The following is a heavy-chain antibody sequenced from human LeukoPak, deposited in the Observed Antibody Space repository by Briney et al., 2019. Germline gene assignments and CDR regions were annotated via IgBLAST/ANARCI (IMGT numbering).Heavy chain of an antibody. CDR2: IIPIFGTA. D-gene: IGHD3-3*01. Sequence: SVKVSCKASGGTFSSYAISWVRQAPGQGLEWMGGIIPIFGTANYAQKFQGRVTITADESTSTAYMELSSLRSEDTAVYYCARSDPIQLRVAGVVWGFDPWGQGTLVTVSS. CDR3: ARSDPIQLRVAGVVWGFDP. V-gene: IGHV1-69*01. CDR1: GGTFSSYA. J-gene: IGHJ5*02.